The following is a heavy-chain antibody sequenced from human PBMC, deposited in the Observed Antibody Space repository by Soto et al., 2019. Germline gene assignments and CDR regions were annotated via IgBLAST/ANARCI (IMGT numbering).Heavy chain of an antibody. Sequence: QVQLQESGPGLVKPSQTLSLTCTVSGGSISDGAYYWSWIRQPPGKGLEWIGHIYNSGNTYNNPSLRSRFTISLATSKSQCSLNLNSVTAADTAVYYCASGLAGDKVDQWGQGTRVTVSS. CDR2: IYNSGNT. J-gene: IGHJ4*02. V-gene: IGHV4-30-4*01. D-gene: IGHD6-19*01. CDR3: ASGLAGDKVDQ. CDR1: GGSISDGAYY.